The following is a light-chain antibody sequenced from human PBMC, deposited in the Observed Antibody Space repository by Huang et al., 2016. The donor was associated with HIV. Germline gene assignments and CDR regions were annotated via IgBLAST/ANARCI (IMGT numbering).Light chain of an antibody. V-gene: IGKV3-11*01. CDR2: DAA. CDR3: QQRSNWPPLT. Sequence: EIVLTQSPATLSLSPGERATLSCRASPSVSSYLAWYQQKPGQAPRLLIYDAANRATGIPDRFSGSVSGTDFTLTISSLEPEEFAVYYCQQRSNWPPLTFGGGTKVEIK. J-gene: IGKJ4*01. CDR1: PSVSSY.